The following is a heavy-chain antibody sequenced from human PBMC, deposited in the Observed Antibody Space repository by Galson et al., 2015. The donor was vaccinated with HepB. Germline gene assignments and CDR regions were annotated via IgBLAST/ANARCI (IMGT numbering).Heavy chain of an antibody. CDR3: ARERAAAGTVDW. CDR2: ISAYFGTT. D-gene: IGHD6-13*01. V-gene: IGHV1-18*01. CDR1: GYTFTSYG. Sequence: SVKVSCKASGYTFTSYGISWVRQAPGQGLEWMGWISAYFGTTNYAQKLQGRVTMTTDTSTSTAYMELRSLRSDDTAVYYCARERAAAGTVDWWGQGTLVTVSS. J-gene: IGHJ4*02.